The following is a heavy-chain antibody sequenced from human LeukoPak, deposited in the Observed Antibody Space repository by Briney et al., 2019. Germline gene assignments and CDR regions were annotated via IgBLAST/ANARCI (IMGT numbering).Heavy chain of an antibody. CDR3: ARGDYGHPLDY. V-gene: IGHV1-18*04. CDR2: ISAYNGNT. CDR1: GYTFTGYY. J-gene: IGHJ4*02. Sequence: ASVKVSCKASGYTFTGYYMHWVRQAPGQGLEWMGWISAYNGNTNYAQKLQGRVTMTTDTSTSTAYMELRSLRSDDTAVYYCARGDYGHPLDYWGQGTLVTVSS. D-gene: IGHD4-17*01.